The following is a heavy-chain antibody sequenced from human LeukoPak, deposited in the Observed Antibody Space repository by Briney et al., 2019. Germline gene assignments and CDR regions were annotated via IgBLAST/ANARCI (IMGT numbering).Heavy chain of an antibody. J-gene: IGHJ4*02. CDR3: ARGTRRAYGDYGDN. CDR2: ISGYNGGT. Sequence: GASVKVSCKASGYTFTTYGIIWVRQAPGQGLEWMGWISGYNGGTNYAQKLQGRVTMTTDTSTSTAYMELRSLRSDDTAVYYCARGTRRAYGDYGDNCGQGTLVTVSS. D-gene: IGHD4-17*01. CDR1: GYTFTTYG. V-gene: IGHV1-18*01.